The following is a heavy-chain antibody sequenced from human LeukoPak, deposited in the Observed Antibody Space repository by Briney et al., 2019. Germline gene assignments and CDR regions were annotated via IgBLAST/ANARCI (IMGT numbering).Heavy chain of an antibody. V-gene: IGHV4-30-4*07. CDR3: VRDIYDDNN. CDR2: IYDSGRA. Sequence: SETLSLTCAVSGGSISTGGYSWSWIRQPPGKTLEWIGYIYDSGRAYYNPSLKSRVTISMDTSSNHFSLKLRSVTAADTAVYYCVRDIYDDNNWGQGTLVTVSS. D-gene: IGHD3-16*01. J-gene: IGHJ4*02. CDR1: GGSISTGGYS.